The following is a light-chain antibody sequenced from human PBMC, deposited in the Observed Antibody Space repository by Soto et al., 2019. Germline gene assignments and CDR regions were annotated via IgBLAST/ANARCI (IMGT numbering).Light chain of an antibody. CDR3: LQANSFPQMIT. Sequence: DIQMTQSPSSVSASEGDRVTITCRASQGISSWLAWYQQKPGRAPKLLIYSTSTLQSGVPSRFSGSGSGTDFTLTISSLQPEDSATYYCLQANSFPQMITFGQGTRLEIK. V-gene: IGKV1-12*01. J-gene: IGKJ5*01. CDR2: STS. CDR1: QGISSW.